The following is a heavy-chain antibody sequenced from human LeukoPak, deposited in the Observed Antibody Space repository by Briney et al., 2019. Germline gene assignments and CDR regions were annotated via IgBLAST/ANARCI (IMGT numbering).Heavy chain of an antibody. CDR2: INPNTGGA. V-gene: IGHV1-2*02. Sequence: GASLKVSCKASGYPFSYYYIHWVRQAPGQGLEWMGWINPNTGGANYAQKFQGRVTMTRDTSISTAYMELSRLRSDDTAVYYCATDSSGYYLPLFDHWGQGTPVTVSS. D-gene: IGHD3-22*01. CDR1: GYPFSYYY. J-gene: IGHJ4*02. CDR3: ATDSSGYYLPLFDH.